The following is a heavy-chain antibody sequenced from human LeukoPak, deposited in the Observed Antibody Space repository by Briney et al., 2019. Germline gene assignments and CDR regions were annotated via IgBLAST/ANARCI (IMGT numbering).Heavy chain of an antibody. J-gene: IGHJ3*01. V-gene: IGHV3-66*01. CDR1: GFTVSSNY. CDR3: ARDGRALLSD. CDR2: IYSGGST. D-gene: IGHD2/OR15-2a*01. Sequence: GGSLRLSCAASGFTVSSNYMSWVRQAPGKGLEWVSIIYSGGSTYYADSVKGRFIISRDNSKNTLYLQMYSLRAEDTAVYYCARDGRALLSDWGQGTMVTVSS.